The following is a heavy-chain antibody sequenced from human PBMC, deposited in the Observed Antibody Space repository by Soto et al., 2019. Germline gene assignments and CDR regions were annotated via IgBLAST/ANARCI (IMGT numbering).Heavy chain of an antibody. D-gene: IGHD1-26*01. CDR1: GGSVSSGSYY. Sequence: LSLTCTVSGGSVSSGSYYWSWIRQPPGKGLEWIGYIYYSGSTNYNPSLKSRVTISVDTSKNQFSLKLSSVTAADTAVYYCARASGSSYHRDAFDLWRQGTMVTVS. J-gene: IGHJ3*01. V-gene: IGHV4-61*01. CDR3: ARASGSSYHRDAFDL. CDR2: IYYSGST.